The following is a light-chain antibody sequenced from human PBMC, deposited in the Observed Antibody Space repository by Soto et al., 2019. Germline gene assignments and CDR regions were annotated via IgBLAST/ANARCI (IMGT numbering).Light chain of an antibody. V-gene: IGKV1-5*03. CDR3: QQYNSNPLT. CDR2: KAS. CDR1: QSVSSW. J-gene: IGKJ4*01. Sequence: DIQMTQSPSTLSASVGDRVTITCRARQSVSSWLAWYQQKPGKVPKLLIYKASTLESGVPSRFSGSGSGTEFTLTISSLQPDDFATYYCQQYNSNPLTFGGGTKVEIK.